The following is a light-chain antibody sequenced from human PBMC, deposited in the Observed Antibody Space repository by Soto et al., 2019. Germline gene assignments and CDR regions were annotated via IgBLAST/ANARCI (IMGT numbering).Light chain of an antibody. CDR1: SSDVGGYNY. Sequence: QSVLTQPASVSGSPGQSITISCTGTSSDVGGYNYVSWYQQHPGKAPKLMIYDVSNRPSGVSNRFSGSKSVNTASLTISGLQAEDEADYYCSSYTSSSTPGYVFGTGTKLTVL. V-gene: IGLV2-14*01. CDR2: DVS. CDR3: SSYTSSSTPGYV. J-gene: IGLJ1*01.